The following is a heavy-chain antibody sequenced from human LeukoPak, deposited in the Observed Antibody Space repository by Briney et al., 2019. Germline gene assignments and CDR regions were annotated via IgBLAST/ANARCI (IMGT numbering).Heavy chain of an antibody. V-gene: IGHV1-18*01. CDR3: ARDRVTIFGVEDNWFDP. CDR2: ISAYNGNT. CDR1: GYTFTSYG. J-gene: IGHJ5*02. D-gene: IGHD3-3*01. Sequence: GASVKVSCTASGYTFTSYGISWVRQAPGQGLEWMGWISAYNGNTNYAQKLQGRVTMITDTSTSTAYMELRSLRSDDTAVYYCARDRVTIFGVEDNWFDPWGQGTLVTVSS.